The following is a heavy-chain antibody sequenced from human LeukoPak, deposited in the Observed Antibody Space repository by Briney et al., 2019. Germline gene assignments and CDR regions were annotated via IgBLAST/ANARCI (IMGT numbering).Heavy chain of an antibody. Sequence: GGSLRLSCAASGFIFSSYWMHRVRQAPGKGLVWVSRINSDGSSTSYADSVKGRFTISRDNAKNTLYLRMNGLRAEDTAVYYCARGWYYSQYYFDYWGQGTLVTVSS. V-gene: IGHV3-74*01. D-gene: IGHD4-11*01. J-gene: IGHJ4*02. CDR2: INSDGSST. CDR3: ARGWYYSQYYFDY. CDR1: GFIFSSYW.